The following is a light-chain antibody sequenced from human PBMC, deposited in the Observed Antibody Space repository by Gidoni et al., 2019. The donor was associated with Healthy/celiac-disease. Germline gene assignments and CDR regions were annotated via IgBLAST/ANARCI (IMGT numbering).Light chain of an antibody. J-gene: IGLJ2*01. CDR2: EVS. Sequence: QSALTQPPSASGSPGQSVTISCTGTSSDVGGYNYVSWYQQHPGKAPNLMIYEVSKRPSGVPDRFSGSKSGNTASLTVSGLQAEDEADYYCSSYAGSNRESVVFGGGTKLTVL. CDR3: SSYAGSNRESVV. V-gene: IGLV2-8*01. CDR1: SSDVGGYNY.